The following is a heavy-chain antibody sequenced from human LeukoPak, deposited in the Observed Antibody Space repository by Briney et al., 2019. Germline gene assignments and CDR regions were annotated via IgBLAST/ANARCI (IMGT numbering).Heavy chain of an antibody. J-gene: IGHJ4*02. CDR2: ISAYNGNT. CDR3: ARDRLYSSSPLDY. V-gene: IGHV1-18*01. CDR1: GYTFTSYG. D-gene: IGHD6-13*01. Sequence: GASVKVSCKASGYTFTSYGISWVRQAPGQGLEWMGWISAYNGNTNYAQKLQGRVTITTDESTSTAYMELSSLRSEDTAVYYCARDRLYSSSPLDYWGQGTLVTVSS.